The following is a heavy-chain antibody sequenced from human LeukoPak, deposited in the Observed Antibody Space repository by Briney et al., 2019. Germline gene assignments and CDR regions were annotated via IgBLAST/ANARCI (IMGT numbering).Heavy chain of an antibody. CDR1: GFTFSSYA. V-gene: IGHV3-30-3*01. J-gene: IGHJ5*02. Sequence: GGSLRLSCAASGFTFSSYAMHWVRQAPDKGLEWVAVISYDGSNKYYADSVKGRFTISRDNSKNTLYLQMNSLRAEDTAVYYCARERLRLNWFDPWGQGTLVTVSS. CDR2: ISYDGSNK. D-gene: IGHD4-17*01. CDR3: ARERLRLNWFDP.